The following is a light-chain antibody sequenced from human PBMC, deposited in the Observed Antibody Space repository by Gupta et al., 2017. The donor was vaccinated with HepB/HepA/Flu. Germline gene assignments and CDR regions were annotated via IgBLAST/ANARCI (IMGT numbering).Light chain of an antibody. J-gene: IGKJ1*01. CDR2: GAS. CDR1: QSVSSSY. Sequence: EIVLTKSPGTLSSSPGERATISCRASQSVSSSYLAWYQQRPGQAPRLLIYGASSRATGSSDRFSGSGSGTDFTLTISRLEPEDFAVYYCQQYGSSPWTFGQGTKLESK. CDR3: QQYGSSPWT. V-gene: IGKV3-20*01.